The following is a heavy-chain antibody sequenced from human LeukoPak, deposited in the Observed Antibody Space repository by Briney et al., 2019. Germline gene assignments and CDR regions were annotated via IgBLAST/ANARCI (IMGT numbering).Heavy chain of an antibody. CDR1: GYTFTSYG. V-gene: IGHV1-18*01. CDR3: ARDRRYGDYYGTDV. D-gene: IGHD4-17*01. CDR2: ISAYNGNT. Sequence: ASVKVSCRASGYTFTSYGISWVRQAPGQGLEWMGWISAYNGNTNYAQKLQGRVTMTTDTSTSTAYMELRSLRSDDTAVYYCARDRRYGDYYGTDVWGQGTTVTVSS. J-gene: IGHJ6*02.